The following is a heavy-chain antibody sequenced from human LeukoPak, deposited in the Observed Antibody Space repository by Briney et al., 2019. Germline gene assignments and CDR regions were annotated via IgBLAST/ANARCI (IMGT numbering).Heavy chain of an antibody. CDR3: TRSSGTYKGFGMDV. J-gene: IGHJ6*02. CDR1: GFTFGDYA. D-gene: IGHD1-26*01. CDR2: SRSKLYGGTI. Sequence: PGGSLRLSCTASGFTFGDYAMSWVRQAPGKGLGCVGFSRSKLYGGTIEYAASVKGRFIISRDDSKNSAYLQMNSLKTEDSAVYYCTRSSGTYKGFGMDVWGQGTTVTVSS. V-gene: IGHV3-49*04.